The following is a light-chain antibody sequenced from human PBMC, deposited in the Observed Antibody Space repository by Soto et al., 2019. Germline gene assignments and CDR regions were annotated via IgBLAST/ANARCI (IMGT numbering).Light chain of an antibody. V-gene: IGKV1-39*01. Sequence: DTQMTQSPSSLSASVGDRVTITCRASQSINRYLNWHQQKPGEAPKLLISSASTLQGGVPSRFSGSGSGTDFTLTISSLQPEDFATYYCQQNYGTPNTFGGGTKVAIK. J-gene: IGKJ4*02. CDR1: QSINRY. CDR2: SAS. CDR3: QQNYGTPNT.